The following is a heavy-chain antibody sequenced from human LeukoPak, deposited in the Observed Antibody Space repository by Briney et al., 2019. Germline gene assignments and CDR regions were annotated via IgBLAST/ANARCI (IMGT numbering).Heavy chain of an antibody. CDR1: GFTFSSYG. CDR2: ISYDGSNK. CDR3: ARPYSTYNNYGMDV. Sequence: GRSLRLSCAASGFTFSSYGMHWVRQAPGKGLEWVAVISYDGSNKYYADSVNGRFTISRDNSKNTLYLQMNSLRAEDTAVYYCARPYSTYNNYGMDVWGQGTTVTVSS. V-gene: IGHV3-30*03. D-gene: IGHD4-11*01. J-gene: IGHJ6*02.